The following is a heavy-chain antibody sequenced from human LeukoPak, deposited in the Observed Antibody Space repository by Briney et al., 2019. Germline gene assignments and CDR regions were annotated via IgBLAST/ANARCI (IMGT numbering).Heavy chain of an antibody. CDR3: ASRTGVY. J-gene: IGHJ4*02. D-gene: IGHD1-14*01. Sequence: GGSLRLSCAASGFTFSNAWMSWVRQAPGKGLVWVSRINTDGSSTTYADSVKGRFTISRDNAKNTLYLQMNSLRAEDTAVYYCASRTGVYWGQGTLVTVSS. CDR2: INTDGSST. CDR1: GFTFSNAW. V-gene: IGHV3-74*01.